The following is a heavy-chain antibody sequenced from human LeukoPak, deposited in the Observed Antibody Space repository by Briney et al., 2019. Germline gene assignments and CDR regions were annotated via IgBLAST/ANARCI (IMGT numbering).Heavy chain of an antibody. D-gene: IGHD5-12*01. V-gene: IGHV4-31*03. Sequence: PSETLSLTCTVSGGSISSGGYYWSWIRQHPGKGLEWIGYIYYNGSTYYNPSLKSRVTISVDTSKNQFSLKLSSVTAADTAVYYCARDSGYVMENWFDPWGQGTLVTVSS. CDR1: GGSISSGGYY. CDR3: ARDSGYVMENWFDP. CDR2: IYYNGST. J-gene: IGHJ5*02.